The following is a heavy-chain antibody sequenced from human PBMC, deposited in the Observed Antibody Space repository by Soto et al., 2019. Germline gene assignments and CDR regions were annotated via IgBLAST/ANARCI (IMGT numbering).Heavy chain of an antibody. CDR2: IYPGNSDT. Sequence: GESLKISCKASGCTFTSYWIGWVRQMPGKGLEWMGIIYPGNSDTRYSPSFQGQVTISADESISTVYLQWSSLKASDTAMYYCARHDNYAYWGQGTMVTVSS. CDR1: GCTFTSYW. CDR3: ARHDNYAY. D-gene: IGHD4-4*01. J-gene: IGHJ4*02. V-gene: IGHV5-51*01.